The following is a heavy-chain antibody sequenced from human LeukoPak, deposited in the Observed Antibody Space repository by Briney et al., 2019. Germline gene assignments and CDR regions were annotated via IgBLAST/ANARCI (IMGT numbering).Heavy chain of an antibody. CDR2: ISGSGGST. CDR1: GFTFSSYA. CDR3: ARDRHGIVGATLDY. V-gene: IGHV3-23*01. Sequence: GGSLRLSCAASGFTFSSYAMSWVRQAPGKGLEWVSAISGSGGSTYYADSVKGRFTISRDNSKNTLYLQMNSLRAEDTAVYYCARDRHGIVGATLDYWGQGTLVTVSS. J-gene: IGHJ4*02. D-gene: IGHD1-26*01.